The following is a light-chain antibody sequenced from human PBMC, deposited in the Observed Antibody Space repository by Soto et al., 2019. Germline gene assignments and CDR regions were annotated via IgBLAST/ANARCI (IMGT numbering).Light chain of an antibody. V-gene: IGLV2-23*01. CDR2: EGS. CDR1: NSDVGNYNL. CDR3: CSYAGSSTWV. Sequence: QSVLTQAASVSGSPGQSITISCTGTNSDVGNYNLVSWYQQYPGKAPKLMIYEGSKRPSGASNRFSGSKSGNTASLTISGLQAEDEADYYCCSYAGSSTWVFGGGTKLTVL. J-gene: IGLJ3*02.